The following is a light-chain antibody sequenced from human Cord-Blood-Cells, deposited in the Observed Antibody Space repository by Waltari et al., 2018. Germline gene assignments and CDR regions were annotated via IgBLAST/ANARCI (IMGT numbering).Light chain of an antibody. Sequence: SSELTQDPAVSVALGQTVRVTCQVCSSRSSYASWYQQKPGQAPVLVIYGKNNRPSGIPDRFSVSSSGNTASLTITGAQAEDEADYYCNSRDSSGNHVVFGGGTKLTVL. CDR3: NSRDSSGNHVV. CDR1: SSRSSY. CDR2: GKN. V-gene: IGLV3-19*01. J-gene: IGLJ2*01.